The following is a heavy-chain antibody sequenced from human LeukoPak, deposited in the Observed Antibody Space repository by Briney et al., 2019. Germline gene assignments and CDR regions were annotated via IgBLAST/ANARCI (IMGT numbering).Heavy chain of an antibody. D-gene: IGHD2-2*01. CDR1: GGSFSGYY. CDR2: ISHSGSA. CDR3: ARGYPATVFDN. V-gene: IGHV4-34*01. Sequence: SETLSLTCAVSGGSFSGYYWSWIRQPPGKGLEWIGEISHSGSANLNPSLKSRVTISVDTSKNQFSLKLTSVTAADTAVYYCARGYPATVFDNWGLGTLVTVSS. J-gene: IGHJ4*02.